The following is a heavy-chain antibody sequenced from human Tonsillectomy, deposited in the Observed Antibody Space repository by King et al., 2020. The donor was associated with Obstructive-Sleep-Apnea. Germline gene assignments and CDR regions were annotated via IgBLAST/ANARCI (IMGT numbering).Heavy chain of an antibody. CDR2: IYYSGST. V-gene: IGHV4-39*07. Sequence: QLQESGPGLVKPSETLSLTCTVSSGSISGSSYYWDWIRQPPGKGLEWIGSIYYSGSTYYNPSLKSRLTMSVDTSKNQFSLKLSSVTAADTAVYYCAGKLRYLDWLSKGYFDYWGQGTLVTVSS. CDR1: SGSISGSSYY. CDR3: AGKLRYLDWLSKGYFDY. J-gene: IGHJ4*02. D-gene: IGHD3-9*01.